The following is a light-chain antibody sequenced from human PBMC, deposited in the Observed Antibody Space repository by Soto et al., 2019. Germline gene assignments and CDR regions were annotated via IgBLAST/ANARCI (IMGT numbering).Light chain of an antibody. J-gene: IGKJ1*01. CDR2: MGS. Sequence: IVMTQTTLSLSVTPAQPASISCKSSQRLLQSDGNNYFNWYLQKPGQSPQLLIYMGSKRASGVPARFSGSGSGTYFTLKISRVEAEEAGVYYCMKALQTPRTVGKGTKVDIK. V-gene: IGKV2-28*01. CDR3: MKALQTPRT. CDR1: QRLLQSDGNNY.